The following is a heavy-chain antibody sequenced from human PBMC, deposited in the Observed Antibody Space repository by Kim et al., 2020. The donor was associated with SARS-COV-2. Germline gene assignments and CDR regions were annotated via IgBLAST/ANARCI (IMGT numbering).Heavy chain of an antibody. D-gene: IGHD3-10*01. CDR1: GGSISSYY. V-gene: IGHV4-59*01. CDR2: IYYSGST. Sequence: SETLSLTCTVSGGSISSYYWSWIRQPPGKGLEWIGYIYYSGSTNYNPSLKSRVTISVDTSKNQFSLKLSSVIAADTAVYYCAREGYYGSGPSLYNWFDPWGQGTLVTVSS. CDR3: AREGYYGSGPSLYNWFDP. J-gene: IGHJ5*02.